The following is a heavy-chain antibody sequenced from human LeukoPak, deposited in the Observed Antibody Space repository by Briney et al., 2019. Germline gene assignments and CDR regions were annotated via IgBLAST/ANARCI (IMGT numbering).Heavy chain of an antibody. CDR1: GGSISSCGYY. Sequence: PSETLSLTCTVSGGSISSCGYYWSWIRQHPGTGLEWLGYIYYSGSTYYNPSLKSRVTISVDTSKNQFSLKLSSVTAADTAVYYCARGNYYDSSGYTSLDAFDIWGQGTMVTVSS. CDR3: ARGNYYDSSGYTSLDAFDI. J-gene: IGHJ3*02. CDR2: IYYSGST. D-gene: IGHD3-22*01. V-gene: IGHV4-31*03.